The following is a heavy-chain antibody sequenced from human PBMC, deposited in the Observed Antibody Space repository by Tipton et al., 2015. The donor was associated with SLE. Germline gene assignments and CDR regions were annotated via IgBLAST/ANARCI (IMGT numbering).Heavy chain of an antibody. CDR2: IYYSGST. D-gene: IGHD7-27*01. J-gene: IGHJ4*02. CDR3: ARGPTGDWADY. CDR1: GASISSSIDY. Sequence: TLSLTCTVSGASISSSIDYWVWIRQPPGKGLEWIGYIYYSGSTNYNPSLKSRVTISVDTSKNQFSLKLSSVTAADTAVYYCARGPTGDWADYWGQGTLVTVSS. V-gene: IGHV4-61*05.